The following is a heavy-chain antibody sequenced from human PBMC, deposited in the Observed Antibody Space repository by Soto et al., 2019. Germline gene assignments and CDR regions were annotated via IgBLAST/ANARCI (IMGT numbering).Heavy chain of an antibody. CDR3: ASATTPTEY. Sequence: SCKASGYTFTSYGMVWVRQTPAKRLQWVATIGASGTSTDYLDSVRGRFTIARDNSRNILFLQLNSLRVDDTAVYYCASATTPTEYWGQGTQVTVSS. J-gene: IGHJ4*02. CDR1: GYTFTSYG. D-gene: IGHD4-17*01. V-gene: IGHV3-23*01. CDR2: IGASGTST.